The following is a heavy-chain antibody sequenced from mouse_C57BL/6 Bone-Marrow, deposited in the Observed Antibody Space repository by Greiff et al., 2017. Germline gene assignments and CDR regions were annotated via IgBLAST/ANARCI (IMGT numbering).Heavy chain of an antibody. CDR2: IYPGDGDT. CDR1: GYAFSSYW. J-gene: IGHJ4*01. D-gene: IGHD2-3*01. Sequence: QVQLQQSGAELVKPGASVKISCKASGYAFSSYWMNWVKQRPGKGLEWIGQIYPGDGDTNYYGKFKGKATLTADKSSSIAYMQLSSLTSEDSAVYFCARDGYYPLAMAYWGQGTSVTVSS. V-gene: IGHV1-80*01. CDR3: ARDGYYPLAMAY.